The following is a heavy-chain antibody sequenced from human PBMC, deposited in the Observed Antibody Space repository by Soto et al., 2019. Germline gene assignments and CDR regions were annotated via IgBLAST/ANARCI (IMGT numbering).Heavy chain of an antibody. CDR3: ARDYYRFNSGYVFSMDV. CDR1: GFTFSSYA. Sequence: QVQLVESGGGVVQPGRSLRLSCAASGFTFSSYAMHWVRQAPGKGLEWGAVISYDGSNKYYADSVKGRFTISRDNSKNTLYLQMNSLRAEDTAVYYCARDYYRFNSGYVFSMDVWGQGTTVTVSS. J-gene: IGHJ6*02. V-gene: IGHV3-30-3*01. CDR2: ISYDGSNK. D-gene: IGHD5-12*01.